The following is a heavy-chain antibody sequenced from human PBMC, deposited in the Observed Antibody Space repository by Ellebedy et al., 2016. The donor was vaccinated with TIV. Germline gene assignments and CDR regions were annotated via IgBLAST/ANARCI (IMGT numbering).Heavy chain of an antibody. V-gene: IGHV3-30*02. CDR1: GFTFNSYG. CDR2: VWHDGSNK. Sequence: GGSLRLSCAASGFTFNSYGMCWVRQAPGKGLEWVAVVWHDGSNKYYADSVKGRFTISRDNSKNTPYLQMNSLRAEDTAVYYCAKGPTKVDYWGQGTLVTVSS. CDR3: AKGPTKVDY. J-gene: IGHJ4*02.